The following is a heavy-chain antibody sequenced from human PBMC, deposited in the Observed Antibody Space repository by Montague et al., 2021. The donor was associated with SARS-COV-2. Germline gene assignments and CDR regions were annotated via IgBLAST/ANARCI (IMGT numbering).Heavy chain of an antibody. J-gene: IGHJ4*02. V-gene: IGHV4-39*02. D-gene: IGHD3-3*01. CDR2: FYYTGST. CDR3: ARGRSGFFNPLDY. CDR1: GASIVSTDC. Sequence: SETLSLTCAVSGASIVSTDCWSWVRQPPGKGLEWIGSFYYTGSTYYNPSLKSRVTMSVDTSKKHFSLNLNSVTAADTAVYYCARGRSGFFNPLDYWGQGTLVTVSS.